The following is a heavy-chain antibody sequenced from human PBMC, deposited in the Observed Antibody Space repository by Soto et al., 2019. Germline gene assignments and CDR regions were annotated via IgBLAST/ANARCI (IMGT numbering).Heavy chain of an antibody. Sequence: PSETQSLTCAFYGLSFRGYYWSWIRQPPGKGLEWIGEINHSGSTNYNPSLKSRVTISVDTSKNQFSLKLSSVTAADTAVYYCARFRGYCSSTSCYTPHDYYYYMDVWGKGTTVTVSS. CDR2: INHSGST. D-gene: IGHD2-2*02. CDR3: ARFRGYCSSTSCYTPHDYYYYMDV. V-gene: IGHV4-34*01. CDR1: GLSFRGYY. J-gene: IGHJ6*03.